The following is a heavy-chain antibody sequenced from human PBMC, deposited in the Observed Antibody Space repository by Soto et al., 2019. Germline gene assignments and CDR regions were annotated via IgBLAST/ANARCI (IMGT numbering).Heavy chain of an antibody. CDR1: GFSLTTTHMG. J-gene: IGHJ4*02. D-gene: IGHD4-17*01. CDR3: AHAGDYDLLSFDH. CDR2: IYWDDDK. V-gene: IGHV2-5*02. Sequence: QITLKESGPPLVRPAQTLTLTCAFSGFSLTTTHMGVAWIRQPPGKALEWLALIYWDDDKRYSPSLKNMLAISKDTSRNRVVLTITNMNPEDTGTYFCAHAGDYDLLSFDHWGPGTLVTVSS.